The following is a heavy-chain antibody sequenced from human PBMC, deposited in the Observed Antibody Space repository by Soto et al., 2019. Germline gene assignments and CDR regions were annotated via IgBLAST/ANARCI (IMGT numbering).Heavy chain of an antibody. CDR3: AGMTIVPLYFDH. CDR1: VSSFSSYA. CDR2: ISGSFGST. Sequence: YLRPSCVASVSSFSSYAMNWVRQAPGKGLEWVSTISGSFGSTYYADSVQGRFTVSRDNSKNTLYLQMNSLRAEDTAVYYCAGMTIVPLYFDHWGQGTVVTVSS. V-gene: IGHV3-23*01. J-gene: IGHJ4*02. D-gene: IGHD1-26*01.